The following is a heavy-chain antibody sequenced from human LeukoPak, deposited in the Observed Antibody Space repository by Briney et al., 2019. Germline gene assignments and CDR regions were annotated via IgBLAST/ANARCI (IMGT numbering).Heavy chain of an antibody. CDR3: ARSGSYPDLDY. CDR1: GFTFSAYW. V-gene: IGHV3-74*01. J-gene: IGHJ4*02. CDR2: ITSDGSTT. Sequence: GGSLRLSCAASGFTFSAYWMNWVRQAPGKGLVWVSRITSDGSTTRYADSVKGRFTISRDNAKNTLYLQMNSLRAEDTAVYYCARSGSYPDLDYWGQGTLVTVSS. D-gene: IGHD1-26*01.